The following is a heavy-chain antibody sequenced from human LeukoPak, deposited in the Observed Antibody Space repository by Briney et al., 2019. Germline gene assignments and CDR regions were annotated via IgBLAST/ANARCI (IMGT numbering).Heavy chain of an antibody. J-gene: IGHJ4*02. V-gene: IGHV4-4*02. CDR1: GGSITSNH. Sequence: SETLSLTCIVSGGSITSNHWGWVRQPPGKGLEWIGQVHHSGGTSYNPSLRSRVTISIDKSENQFSLKLNSVTAADTAVYYCARHGGHYQSDDWGQGTLVTVSS. D-gene: IGHD2-21*01. CDR2: VHHSGGT. CDR3: ARHGGHYQSDD.